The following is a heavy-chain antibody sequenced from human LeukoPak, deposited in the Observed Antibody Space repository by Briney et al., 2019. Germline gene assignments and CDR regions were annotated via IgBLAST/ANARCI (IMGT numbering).Heavy chain of an antibody. D-gene: IGHD3-3*01. CDR1: GFNFSIYG. V-gene: IGHV3-30*02. Sequence: GGSLRLSCAASGFNFSIYGMHWVRQAPGKGLEWVTFVRYDQSATVYADSVQGRFAISRDNSKNTVYLQMDSLRVEDTALYFCVKDQGECPGSRCYLRFLEYWGQGTLVIVSS. CDR2: VRYDQSAT. J-gene: IGHJ4*02. CDR3: VKDQGECPGSRCYLRFLEY.